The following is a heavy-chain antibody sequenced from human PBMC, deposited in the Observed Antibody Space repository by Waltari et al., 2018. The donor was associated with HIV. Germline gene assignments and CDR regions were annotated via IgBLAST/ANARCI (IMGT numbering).Heavy chain of an antibody. CDR2: IYYGGST. Sequence: QVQLQESGPGLVKPSKTLSLTCLVSGASIHSDDYSWNWIRQPPGKGLEWIGSIYYGGSTYYNPSLKSRITVSVDRSKNQFALKLTSVTAADTAVYYCARIGTLQYYFDYWGQGTLVTVSS. CDR3: ARIGTLQYYFDY. CDR1: GASIHSDDYS. J-gene: IGHJ4*02. D-gene: IGHD1-1*01. V-gene: IGHV4-30-4*08.